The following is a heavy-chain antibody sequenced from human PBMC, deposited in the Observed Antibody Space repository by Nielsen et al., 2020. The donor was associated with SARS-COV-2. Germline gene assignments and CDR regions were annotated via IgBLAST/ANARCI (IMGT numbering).Heavy chain of an antibody. Sequence: SETLSLTCTVSGGSISSGGYYWSWIRQHPGKGLEWIGYIYYSGSTYYNPSLKSRVTISVDTSKNQFSLKLSSVTAADTAVYYCARAFSSWIVVVINAFDIWGQGTMVTVSS. CDR1: GGSISSGGYY. J-gene: IGHJ3*02. CDR3: ARAFSSWIVVVINAFDI. CDR2: IYYSGST. V-gene: IGHV4-31*03. D-gene: IGHD3-22*01.